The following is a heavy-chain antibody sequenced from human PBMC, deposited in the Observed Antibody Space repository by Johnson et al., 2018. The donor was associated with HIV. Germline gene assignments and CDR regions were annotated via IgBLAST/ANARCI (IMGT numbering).Heavy chain of an antibody. J-gene: IGHJ3*02. CDR2: IWYDGSHK. CDR3: AKELALYSSGYGGDAFDI. Sequence: QVQPVESGGGVVQPGRSLRLSCAASGFTFSSYGMHWVRQAPGKGLEWVAVIWYDGSHKYYADSVKGRFTISRDNSKNTLYLQMNSLRAEDTAVYYCAKELALYSSGYGGDAFDIWG. CDR1: GFTFSSYG. D-gene: IGHD6-19*01. V-gene: IGHV3-33*06.